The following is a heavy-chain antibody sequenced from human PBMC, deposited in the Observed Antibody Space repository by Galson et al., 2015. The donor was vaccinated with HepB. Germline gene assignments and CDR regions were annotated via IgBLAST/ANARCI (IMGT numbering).Heavy chain of an antibody. D-gene: IGHD6-19*01. CDR1: GSNFNNYW. V-gene: IGHV5-51*03. Sequence: SGAEVKKPGESLKIFCQGSGSNFNNYWIGWVRQLPGKGLEWMGIIYLGDSDTTYSPSFQGQVTMSANKSISTAYLQWSSLKASDTAIYYCARPHTSGWADAFEIWGQGTMVTVSS. CDR2: IYLGDSDT. CDR3: ARPHTSGWADAFEI. J-gene: IGHJ3*02.